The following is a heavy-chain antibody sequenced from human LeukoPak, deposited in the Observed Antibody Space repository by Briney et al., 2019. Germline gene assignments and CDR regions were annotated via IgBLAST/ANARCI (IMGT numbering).Heavy chain of an antibody. D-gene: IGHD5-12*01. CDR2: IYYSGST. CDR1: GGSISGYY. V-gene: IGHV4-59*08. Sequence: SETLTLTCTVSGGSISGYYWSWIRQPPGKGLEWIGYIYYSGSTKYNPSLKSRVTISVDTTKNQFSLKLSSVTAADTAVYYCARQDGYSGYDGGFDSWGQGTLVTVSS. J-gene: IGHJ4*02. CDR3: ARQDGYSGYDGGFDS.